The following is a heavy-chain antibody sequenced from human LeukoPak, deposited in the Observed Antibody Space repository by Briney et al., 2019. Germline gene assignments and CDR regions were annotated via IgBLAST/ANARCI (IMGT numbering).Heavy chain of an antibody. CDR1: GFTFSSST. CDR3: AELGITMIGGV. CDR2: ISYDGSNK. D-gene: IGHD3-10*02. Sequence: GGSLRLSCAASGFTFSSSTMYWVRQAPGKGLEWVAVISYDGSNKYYADSVKGRFTISRDNSKNTLYLQMNSLRAEDTAVYYCAELGITMIGGVWGKGTTVTISS. J-gene: IGHJ6*04. V-gene: IGHV3-30*04.